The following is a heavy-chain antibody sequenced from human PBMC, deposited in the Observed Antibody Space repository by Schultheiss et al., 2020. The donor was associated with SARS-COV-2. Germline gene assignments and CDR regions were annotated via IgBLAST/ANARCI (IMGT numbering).Heavy chain of an antibody. Sequence: GESLKISCKGSGDSFTSYWIGWVSQMPGKGLEWMGIIYPGDSDTRYSPSFQGQVTISADKSISTAYLQWSSLKASDTAMYYCARRRLGKYQLNNWFDPWGQGTLVTVT. CDR3: ARRRLGKYQLNNWFDP. D-gene: IGHD2-2*01. V-gene: IGHV5-51*01. CDR1: GDSFTSYW. J-gene: IGHJ5*02. CDR2: IYPGDSDT.